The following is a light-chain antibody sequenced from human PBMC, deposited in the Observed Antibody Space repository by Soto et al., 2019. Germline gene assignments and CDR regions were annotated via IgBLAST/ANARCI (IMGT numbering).Light chain of an antibody. J-gene: IGKJ4*01. V-gene: IGKV3-11*01. Sequence: EIVLTQSPASLSLSPGDSATLSCRASQSVGSGSFLAWYQQKFGQAPRLLIYEASTRATGIPARFSGSGSGTDFTLTISSLEPEDFAVYYCQQHYEWVTFGGGTKVEI. CDR1: QSVGSGSF. CDR3: QQHYEWVT. CDR2: EAS.